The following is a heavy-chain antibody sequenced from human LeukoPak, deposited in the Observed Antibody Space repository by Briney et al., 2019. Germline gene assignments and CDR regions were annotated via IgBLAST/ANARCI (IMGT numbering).Heavy chain of an antibody. D-gene: IGHD3-10*01. CDR1: GDSITSYF. CDR2: ILTTVST. V-gene: IGHV4-4*07. Sequence: SETLSLTCTVSGDSITSYFWNWVRQPAGKGLEWIGRILTTVSTDYNPSLESRITLSVDTSRNQVSLRLTSVTAADTALYYCARGGDAFYHWGQGTLVTVSS. CDR3: ARGGDAFYH. J-gene: IGHJ4*02.